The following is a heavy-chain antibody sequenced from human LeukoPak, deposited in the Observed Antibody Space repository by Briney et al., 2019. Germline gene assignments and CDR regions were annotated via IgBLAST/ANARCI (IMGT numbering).Heavy chain of an antibody. V-gene: IGHV4-31*03. J-gene: IGHJ4*02. CDR1: GGSISSGGYY. CDR2: IYYSGST. D-gene: IGHD3-22*01. CDR3: ARETYYYDADGNYIDY. Sequence: TLSLTCTVSGGSISSGGYYWSWIRQHPGKGLEWIGYIYYSGSTYYNPSLKSRVTISVDTSKNQFSLKLSSVTAADTAVYYCARETYYYDADGNYIDYWGQGTLVTVSS.